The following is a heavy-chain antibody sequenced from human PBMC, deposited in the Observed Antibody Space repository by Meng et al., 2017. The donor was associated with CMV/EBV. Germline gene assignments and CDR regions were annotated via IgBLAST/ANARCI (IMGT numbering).Heavy chain of an antibody. CDR3: ARSVPAAMEYSSSPGNYYGMDV. CDR2: ISAYNGNT. D-gene: IGHD2-2*01. Sequence: ASVKVSCKASGYTFTSYGISWVRQAPGQGLEWMGWISAYNGNTNYAQKLQGRVTMTTDTSTGTAYMELRSLRSDDTAVYYCARSVPAAMEYSSSPGNYYGMDVWGQGTTVTVSS. CDR1: GYTFTSYG. V-gene: IGHV1-18*01. J-gene: IGHJ6*02.